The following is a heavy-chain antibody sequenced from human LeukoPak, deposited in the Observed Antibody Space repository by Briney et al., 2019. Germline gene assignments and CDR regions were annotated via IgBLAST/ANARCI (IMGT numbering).Heavy chain of an antibody. D-gene: IGHD4-11*01. V-gene: IGHV4-34*01. J-gene: IGHJ4*02. CDR2: INHSGST. Sequence: SETLSLTCAVYGGSFSGYYWSWIRQPPGNGLEWIGEINHSGSTNYNPSLKSRVTISVDTSKNQFSLKLSSVTAADTAVYYCARTTLTRRHDYWGQGTLVTVSS. CDR1: GGSFSGYY. CDR3: ARTTLTRRHDY.